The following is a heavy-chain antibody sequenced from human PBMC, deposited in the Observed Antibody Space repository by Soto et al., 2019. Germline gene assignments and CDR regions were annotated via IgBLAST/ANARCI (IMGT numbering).Heavy chain of an antibody. CDR2: INAGKGDT. J-gene: IGHJ4*02. CDR3: ARNILGGTTDY. V-gene: IGHV1-3*05. D-gene: IGHD1-7*01. CDR1: GYTFTNHD. Sequence: QVQLVQSGAEEKKPGASVKVSCKASGYTFTNHDIHWVREAPGQGIEWMGWINAGKGDTKYPQRFQGRVTITRDTSASTAYMELSSLRSEDTAVYYCARNILGGTTDYWGPGTLVTVSS.